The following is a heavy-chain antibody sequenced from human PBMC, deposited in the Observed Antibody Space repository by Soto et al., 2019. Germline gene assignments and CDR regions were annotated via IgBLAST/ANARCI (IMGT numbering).Heavy chain of an antibody. J-gene: IGHJ6*02. CDR3: ARGQAYYDILTGYPYYYYYGMDV. D-gene: IGHD3-9*01. V-gene: IGHV4-34*01. CDR1: GGSFSGYY. CDR2: INHSGST. Sequence: SETLSLTCAVYGGSFSGYYWSWIRQPPGKGLEWIGEINHSGSTNYNPSLKSRVTISVDTSKNQFSLKLSSVTAADTAVYYCARGQAYYDILTGYPYYYYYGMDVWGQGTTVTVSS.